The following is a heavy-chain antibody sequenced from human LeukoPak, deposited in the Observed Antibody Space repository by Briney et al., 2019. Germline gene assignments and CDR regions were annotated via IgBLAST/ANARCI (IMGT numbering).Heavy chain of an antibody. CDR2: FNSDGRST. CDR1: GFTFSTYW. Sequence: PGGSLRLSCAASGFTFSTYWMHWVRQAPGKGLVWVSRFNSDGRSTYYADSVKGRFTISRDNAKNTLCLQMNSLRAEDTAVYYCARGRYYLDSWGQGTLVTVSS. CDR3: ARGRYYLDS. D-gene: IGHD4-17*01. V-gene: IGHV3-74*01. J-gene: IGHJ4*02.